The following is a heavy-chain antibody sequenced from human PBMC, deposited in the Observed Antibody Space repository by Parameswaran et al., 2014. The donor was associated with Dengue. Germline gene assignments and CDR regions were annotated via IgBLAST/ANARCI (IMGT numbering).Heavy chain of an antibody. V-gene: IGHV4-34*01. CDR3: ASTYYDFWSGYYWYFDY. J-gene: IGHJ4*02. CDR1: GGSFSGYY. Sequence: AGGSLRLSCAVYGGSFSGYYWSWIRQPPGKGLEWIGEINHSGSTNYNPSLKSRVTISVDTSKNQFSLKLSSVTAADTAVYYCASTYYDFWSGYYWYFDYWGQGTLVTVSS. CDR2: INHSGST. D-gene: IGHD3-3*01.